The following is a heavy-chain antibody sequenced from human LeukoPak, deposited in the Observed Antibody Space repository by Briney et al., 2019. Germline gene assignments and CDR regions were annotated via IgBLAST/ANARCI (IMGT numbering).Heavy chain of an antibody. CDR1: GYSLTSYW. CDR3: ARHGDGITGTTNYYYYMDV. V-gene: IGHV5-51*01. CDR2: IYPGDSDT. Sequence: GESLKISCKGSGYSLTSYWIGWVRQMPGKGLEWMGIIYPGDSDTRYSPSFQGQVTISADKSISTAYLQWSSLKASDTAMYYCARHGDGITGTTNYYYYMDVWGKGTTVTASS. D-gene: IGHD1-7*01. J-gene: IGHJ6*03.